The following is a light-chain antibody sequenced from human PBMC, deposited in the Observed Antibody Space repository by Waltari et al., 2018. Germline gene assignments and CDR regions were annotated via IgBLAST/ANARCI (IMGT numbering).Light chain of an antibody. Sequence: QSVLAQPPSVSGAPGQRVTISCSGSSSNIGAGSDVHWYQHLPGTAPKLLIHGNSNRPSGVPDRCSGSKSGTSASLAITGLQAEDEADYYCQSYDSSLSGSVFGGGTKLTVL. J-gene: IGLJ3*02. CDR2: GNS. V-gene: IGLV1-40*01. CDR3: QSYDSSLSGSV. CDR1: SSNIGAGSD.